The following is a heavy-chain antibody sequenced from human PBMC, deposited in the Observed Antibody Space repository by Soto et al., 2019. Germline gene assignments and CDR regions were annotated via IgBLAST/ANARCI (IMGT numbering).Heavy chain of an antibody. D-gene: IGHD3-10*01. CDR2: INHSGST. CDR1: GGSFSGYY. J-gene: IGHJ5*02. Sequence: SETLSLTCAVYGGSFSGYYWSWIRQPPGKGLEWIGEINHSGSTNYNPSLKSRVTISVDTSKNQFSLKLSSVTAADTAVYYCAAITMVRGAGWFDPWGQGTLVT. V-gene: IGHV4-34*01. CDR3: AAITMVRGAGWFDP.